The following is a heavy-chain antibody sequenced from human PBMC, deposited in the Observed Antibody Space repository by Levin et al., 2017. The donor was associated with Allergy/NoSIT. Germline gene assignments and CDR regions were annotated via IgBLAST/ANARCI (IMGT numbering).Heavy chain of an antibody. CDR2: ISYDGSNT. CDR1: GLTFSRHA. CDR3: ARLVSLNGMDV. J-gene: IGHJ6*02. V-gene: IGHV3-30*04. Sequence: GGSLRLSCAASGLTFSRHAIHWVRQAPGKGLEWVTFISYDGSNTYYADSVKGRFTISRDNSKNTVYLQMDSLRDDDTATFYCARLVSLNGMDVWGQGTTVTVSS.